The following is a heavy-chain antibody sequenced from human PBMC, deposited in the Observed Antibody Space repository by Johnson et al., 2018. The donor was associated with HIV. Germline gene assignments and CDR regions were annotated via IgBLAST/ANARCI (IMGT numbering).Heavy chain of an antibody. V-gene: IGHV3-11*04. D-gene: IGHD3-10*01. CDR3: ARGGDVVWFGEFPGAFDV. J-gene: IGHJ3*01. CDR2: ISSSGSSI. CDR1: GFTFRDYY. Sequence: QVQLVESGGGLVKPGGSLRLSCAASGFTFRDYYMSWIRQAPGKGLEWVAYISSSGSSISYAASVTGRFTISRDNAKNSLYLQMNSLRAEDTAVYYCARGGDVVWFGEFPGAFDVWGQGTMVTVSS.